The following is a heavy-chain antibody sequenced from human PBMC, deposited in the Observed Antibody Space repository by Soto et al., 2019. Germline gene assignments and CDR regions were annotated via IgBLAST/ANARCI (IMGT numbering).Heavy chain of an antibody. CDR1: GFTFGYYA. CDR2: IRSKAYGGTT. D-gene: IGHD3-16*02. V-gene: IGHV3-49*03. Sequence: SLRLSCTASGFTFGYYAMSWFRQAPGKGLEWVGFIRSKAYGGTTEYAASVKGRFTISRDDSKSIAYLQMNSLKTEDTAVYYCTSRYYDYIWGSYRTTEQRRLFDYWGQGTLVTVSS. CDR3: TSRYYDYIWGSYRTTEQRRLFDY. J-gene: IGHJ4*02.